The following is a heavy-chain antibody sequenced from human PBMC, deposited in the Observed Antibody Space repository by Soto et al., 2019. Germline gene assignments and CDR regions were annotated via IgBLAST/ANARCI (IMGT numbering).Heavy chain of an antibody. D-gene: IGHD6-6*01. Sequence: GGSLRLSCAASGFTFSSYGMHWVRQAPGKGLEWVAVICDSGSSKYYADSVKGRFTISRDNSKNTLYLQMNSLRAEDTAVYYCAKQGTAYSSSVDYRGQGTLLTVSS. J-gene: IGHJ4*02. CDR1: GFTFSSYG. CDR2: ICDSGSSK. V-gene: IGHV3-33*06. CDR3: AKQGTAYSSSVDY.